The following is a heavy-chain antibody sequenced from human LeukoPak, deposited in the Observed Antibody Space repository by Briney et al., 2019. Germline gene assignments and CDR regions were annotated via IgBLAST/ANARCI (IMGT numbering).Heavy chain of an antibody. D-gene: IGHD5-24*01. CDR3: ARGGLHTFYDAFDI. CDR2: ISYDGSNK. CDR1: GFTFDDYA. V-gene: IGHV3-30-3*01. Sequence: PGRSLRLSCAASGFTFDDYAMHWVRQAPGKGLEWVAVISYDGSNKYYADSVKGRFTISRDNSKNTLYLQMNSLRAEDTAVYYCARGGLHTFYDAFDIWGQGTMVTVSS. J-gene: IGHJ3*02.